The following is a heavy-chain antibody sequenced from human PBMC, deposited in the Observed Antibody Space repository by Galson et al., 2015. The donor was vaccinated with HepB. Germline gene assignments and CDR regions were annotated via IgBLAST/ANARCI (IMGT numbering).Heavy chain of an antibody. V-gene: IGHV3-23*01. D-gene: IGHD6-13*01. CDR2: ISGSGGNT. Sequence: LRLSCSASGFTFSNYAMSWVRQAPGKGLEWVSGISGSGGNTYYADSVKGRFTISRDNSKNTVYLQMNSLRAEDTAVYYCAKHTSSWYTDYWGQGTLVTVSS. CDR1: GFTFSNYA. J-gene: IGHJ4*02. CDR3: AKHTSSWYTDY.